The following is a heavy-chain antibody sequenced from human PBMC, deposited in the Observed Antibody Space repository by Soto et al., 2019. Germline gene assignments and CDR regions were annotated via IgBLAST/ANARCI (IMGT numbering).Heavy chain of an antibody. CDR2: IYYGGTS. V-gene: IGHV4-59*01. D-gene: IGHD3-10*01. Sequence: SETLSLTCSVSGASITNYYWTWIRQSPGKGLEWIGYIYYGGTSNYNSSLKGRVTVSVDMSTNQFSLTLNSVTATDTAVYYCAMYYGHGQDYWGQGTLVTVSS. CDR3: AMYYGHGQDY. CDR1: GASITNYY. J-gene: IGHJ4*02.